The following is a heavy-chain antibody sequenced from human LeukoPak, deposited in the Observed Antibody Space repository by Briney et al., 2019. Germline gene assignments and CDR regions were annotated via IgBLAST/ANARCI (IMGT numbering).Heavy chain of an antibody. D-gene: IGHD2-2*01. CDR2: IYPGDSDT. V-gene: IGHV5-51*01. CDR3: ARPSSIWYFDH. CDR1: GYSFSSYW. Sequence: GESLKIYRKGSGYSFSSYWIGWVRQMPGKGLEWMGNIYPGDSDTRNSPSFQGQVTISADKSISTAYMQWSSLKASYTAMYYCARPSSIWYFDHWGQGTLVTVSS. J-gene: IGHJ4*02.